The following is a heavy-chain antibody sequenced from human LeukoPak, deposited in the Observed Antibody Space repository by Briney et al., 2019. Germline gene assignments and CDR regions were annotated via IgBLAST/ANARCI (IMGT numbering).Heavy chain of an antibody. Sequence: PSETLSLTCTVSGGSISSYYWSWMRQPPGKGLEWIGYIYYSGSTNYNPSLKSRVTISVDTSKNQFSLKLSSVTAADTAVYYCARGGYYDSSGYSVDYWGQGTLVTVSS. CDR2: IYYSGST. J-gene: IGHJ4*02. V-gene: IGHV4-59*01. D-gene: IGHD3-22*01. CDR3: ARGGYYDSSGYSVDY. CDR1: GGSISSYY.